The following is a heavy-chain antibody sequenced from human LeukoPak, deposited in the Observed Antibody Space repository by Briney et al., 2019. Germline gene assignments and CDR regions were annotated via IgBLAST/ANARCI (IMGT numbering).Heavy chain of an antibody. CDR1: GFTFSSYA. V-gene: IGHV3-23*01. D-gene: IGHD3-22*01. CDR3: AQEPYYYDSSGHYNWFHP. CDR2: TSGGGAST. J-gene: IGHJ5*02. Sequence: GGSLRLSCAASGFTFSSYAMNWVRQAPGKWLGWVSATSGGGASTPYADSVNRRFTISSNNSKTTLYLQMNRLRAEHTDVYHCAQEPYYYDSSGHYNWFHPWGQGTLVTVPS.